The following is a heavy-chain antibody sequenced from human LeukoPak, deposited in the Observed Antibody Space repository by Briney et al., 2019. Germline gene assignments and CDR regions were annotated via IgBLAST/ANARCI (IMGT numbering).Heavy chain of an antibody. CDR1: GGTFSSYA. V-gene: IGHV1-69*13. Sequence: SVKVSCKASGGTFSSYAISWVRQAPGQGLEWMGGIIPIFGTANYAQKFQCRVTITADESTSTAYMELSSLRSEDTAVYYCARGYGDYTYDAFDIWGQGTMVTVSS. J-gene: IGHJ3*02. CDR2: IIPIFGTA. D-gene: IGHD4-17*01. CDR3: ARGYGDYTYDAFDI.